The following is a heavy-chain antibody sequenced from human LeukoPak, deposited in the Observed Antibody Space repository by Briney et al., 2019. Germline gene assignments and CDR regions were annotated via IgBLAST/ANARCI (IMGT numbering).Heavy chain of an antibody. CDR3: ARGGGFSYGFYYYYGMDV. D-gene: IGHD5-18*01. V-gene: IGHV4-59*01. CDR2: IYLSGNT. CDR1: GGSISTYY. J-gene: IGHJ6*04. Sequence: PSETLSLTCTVSGGSISTYYWSWIRQPPGKGLERIGYIYLSGNTDYNPPLESRVTISVDTSQNQFSLKLSPVTAADTAVYYCARGGGFSYGFYYYYGMDVWGKGTTVTVSS.